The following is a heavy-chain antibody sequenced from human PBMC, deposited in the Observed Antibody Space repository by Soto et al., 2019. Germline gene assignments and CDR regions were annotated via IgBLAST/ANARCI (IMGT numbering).Heavy chain of an antibody. Sequence: QVQLVQSGAEVKKPGASVNVSCKASGYTFTSYGISWVRQAPGQGLEWMGWISAYNGNTNHAQKVQGRVTMTTDTSTSTVYMELRSLRSDDTAVYYCARVRAELGYCSGPSCLPYYYGMDVWGQGTTVTVSS. CDR3: ARVRAELGYCSGPSCLPYYYGMDV. D-gene: IGHD2-15*01. J-gene: IGHJ6*02. CDR2: ISAYNGNT. CDR1: GYTFTSYG. V-gene: IGHV1-18*01.